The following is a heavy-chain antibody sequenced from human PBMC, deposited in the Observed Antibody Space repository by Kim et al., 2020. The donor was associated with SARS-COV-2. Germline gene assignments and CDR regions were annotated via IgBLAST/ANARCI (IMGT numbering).Heavy chain of an antibody. CDR2: GNGNT. D-gene: IGHD3-16*01. CDR3: LGGFYFDY. J-gene: IGHJ4*02. V-gene: IGHV1-3*01. Sequence: GNGNTIYSQKFQGRVTFTTDTSASTAYMELSVLRSEDSAVYYCLGGFYFDYWGQGTLVTVSS.